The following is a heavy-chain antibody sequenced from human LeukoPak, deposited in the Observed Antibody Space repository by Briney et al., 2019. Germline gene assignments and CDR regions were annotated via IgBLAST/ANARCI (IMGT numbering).Heavy chain of an antibody. CDR3: ARASYDILTGYRIDY. D-gene: IGHD3-9*01. J-gene: IGHJ4*02. CDR2: IYYSGST. CDR1: GGSISSYY. Sequence: SETLSLTCTVSGGSISSYYWSWIRQPPGKGLEWIGYIYYSGSTNYNPSLKSRVTISVDTSKNQFSLKLSSVTAADTAVYYCARASYDILTGYRIDYWGQGTLVTVSS. V-gene: IGHV4-59*01.